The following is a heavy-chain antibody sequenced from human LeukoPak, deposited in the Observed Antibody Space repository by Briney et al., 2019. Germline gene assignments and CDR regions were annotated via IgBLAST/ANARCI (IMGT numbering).Heavy chain of an antibody. CDR1: GFTFSSYA. Sequence: GGSLRLSCAASGFTFSSYAMSWVRQAPGKGLEWVSAISGSGGSTYSADSVKGRFTISRDNSKNTLYLQMNSLRAEDTAVYYCAKTRGETGYYTRGFPSDYWGQGTLVTVSS. D-gene: IGHD3/OR15-3a*01. CDR3: AKTRGETGYYTRGFPSDY. J-gene: IGHJ4*02. CDR2: ISGSGGST. V-gene: IGHV3-23*01.